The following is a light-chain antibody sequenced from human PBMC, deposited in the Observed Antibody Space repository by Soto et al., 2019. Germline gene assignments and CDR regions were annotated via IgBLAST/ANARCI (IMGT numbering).Light chain of an antibody. V-gene: IGKV1-5*01. Sequence: IKTTRSPSIVSSPVAVWVRLTCLASQNIARCQAWYQQKPGKAPKLLLYDVSTLERGVPSRFSGSGSATEFTLTISDLQPEDFAVYFCHHDFNLPWTFGQGTKVDI. CDR1: QNIARC. CDR2: DVS. J-gene: IGKJ1*01. CDR3: HHDFNLPWT.